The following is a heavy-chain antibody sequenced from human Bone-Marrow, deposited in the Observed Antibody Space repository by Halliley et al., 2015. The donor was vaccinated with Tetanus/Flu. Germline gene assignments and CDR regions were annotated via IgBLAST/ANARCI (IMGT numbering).Heavy chain of an antibody. V-gene: IGHV3-7*04. CDR3: AREGAGLAF. J-gene: IGHJ4*02. Sequence: GLDWVANIDYDGSERNYVDSVRGRFTISRDNTQNSLFLQMNNLRGEDTAVYYCAREGAGLAFWGQGTLGTVSS. CDR2: IDYDGSER.